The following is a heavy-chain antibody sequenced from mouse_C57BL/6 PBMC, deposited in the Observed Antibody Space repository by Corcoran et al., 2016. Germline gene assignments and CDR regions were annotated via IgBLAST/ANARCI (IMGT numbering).Heavy chain of an antibody. D-gene: IGHD1-1*01. V-gene: IGHV9-3*01. CDR1: GYTFTTYG. J-gene: IGHJ2*01. Sequence: QIQLVQSGPELKKPGETVKISCKASGYTFTTYGMSWVKQAPGKGLKWMGWINTYSGVPTYADDFKGRFAFSLETSASTAYLKINNLKNEDTATYFCARSGITTVVADYFDYWGQGTTLTVSS. CDR3: ARSGITTVVADYFDY. CDR2: INTYSGVP.